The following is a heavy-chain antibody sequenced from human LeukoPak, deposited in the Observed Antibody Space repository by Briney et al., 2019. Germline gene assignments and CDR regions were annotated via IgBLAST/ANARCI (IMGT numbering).Heavy chain of an antibody. D-gene: IGHD6-13*01. CDR1: GYSFTSYW. Sequence: GESLKISCKGSGYSFTSYWIGWVRQMPGKGLEWMGIIYPGDSDTRYSPSFQGQVTISADKSISTAYLQWSSLKASDTAMYYCARLRYTSSPGGDWFDPWGQGTLVTVSS. CDR2: IYPGDSDT. CDR3: ARLRYTSSPGGDWFDP. V-gene: IGHV5-51*01. J-gene: IGHJ5*02.